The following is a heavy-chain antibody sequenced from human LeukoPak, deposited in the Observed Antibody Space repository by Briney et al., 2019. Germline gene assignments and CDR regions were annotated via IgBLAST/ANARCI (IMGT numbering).Heavy chain of an antibody. CDR1: GGTFSSYA. CDR2: IIPIFGTA. D-gene: IGHD3-22*01. Sequence: GASVKVSCKASGGTFSSYAISWVRQAPGQGLEWMGRIIPIFGTANYAQKYQGRVTITTDETTSTAYIELSSQRSEDTAVYYCARVPRPTYFYDSSGYYFDYWGQGNLVTVSS. CDR3: ARVPRPTYFYDSSGYYFDY. J-gene: IGHJ4*02. V-gene: IGHV1-69*05.